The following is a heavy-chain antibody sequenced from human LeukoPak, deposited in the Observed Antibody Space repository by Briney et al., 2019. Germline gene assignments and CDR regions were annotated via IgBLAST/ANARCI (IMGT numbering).Heavy chain of an antibody. CDR2: IYYSGST. CDR3: ARLTKGNFDY. CDR1: GGSISSSSYY. D-gene: IGHD4-11*01. J-gene: IGHJ4*02. V-gene: IGHV4-39*01. Sequence: SETLSLTCTVSGGSISSSSYYWGWIRQPPGKGLEWIGSIYYSGSTYYNPSLKSRVTISVDTSKNQFSLKLSSVTAADTAVYYCARLTKGNFDYWGLGTLVTVSS.